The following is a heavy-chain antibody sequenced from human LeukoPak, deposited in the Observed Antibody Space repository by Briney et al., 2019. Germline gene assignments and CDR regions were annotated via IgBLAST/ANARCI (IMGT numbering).Heavy chain of an antibody. Sequence: KPYCHASGYTLTSYGISLVRQAPGQGLEWMGWISAYNCNTNYAQKLQGRVTITTDTSTRTAHMELSSLRSDDTPVYFCARGSRPVYNVLTVKRYFDYWGQGTLVTVSS. CDR1: GYTLTSYG. CDR2: ISAYNCNT. J-gene: IGHJ4*02. CDR3: ARGSRPVYNVLTVKRYFDY. D-gene: IGHD3-9*01. V-gene: IGHV1-18*01.